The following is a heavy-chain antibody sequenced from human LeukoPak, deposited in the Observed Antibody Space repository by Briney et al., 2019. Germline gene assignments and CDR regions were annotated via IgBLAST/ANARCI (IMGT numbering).Heavy chain of an antibody. CDR3: AKDRAGWPYDAFDI. CDR2: IRYGGSNK. V-gene: IGHV3-30*02. Sequence: GGSLRLSCAASGFTFSSYGMHWVRQAPGRGLEWVAFIRYGGSNKYYADSVKGRFTISRDNSKNTLHLQMNSLRAEDTAVYYCAKDRAGWPYDAFDIWGQGTMVTVSS. CDR1: GFTFSSYG. D-gene: IGHD6-19*01. J-gene: IGHJ3*02.